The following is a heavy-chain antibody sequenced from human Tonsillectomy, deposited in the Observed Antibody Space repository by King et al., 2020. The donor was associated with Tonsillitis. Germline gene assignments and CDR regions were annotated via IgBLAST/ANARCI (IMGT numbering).Heavy chain of an antibody. CDR1: GFTFSSYA. CDR2: ISYDGSNE. D-gene: IGHD6-19*01. J-gene: IGHJ4*02. Sequence: VQLVESGGGVVQPGRSLRLSCAASGFTFSSYAMHWVRQAPGKGLEWVAVISYDGSNEHYAESVKGRFTISRDNSKNTLYLQMNSLRAEDTAVYYCARDRAVSGRGYFDYWGQGTLVTVSS. CDR3: ARDRAVSGRGYFDY. V-gene: IGHV3-30*04.